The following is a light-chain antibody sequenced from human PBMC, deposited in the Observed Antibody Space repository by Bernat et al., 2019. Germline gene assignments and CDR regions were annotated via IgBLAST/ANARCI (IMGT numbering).Light chain of an antibody. J-gene: IGKJ2*01. Sequence: EIVLTQSPATLSLSPGDRATLSCRASETVRSSLVWFQQKPGQAPRLLIYNVSKRATGIPDRFSGSGYGTDFTLTIASLEPEDFAVYYCKQRSDWPPHTVGQGTRLEI. CDR3: KQRSDWPPHT. CDR2: NVS. CDR1: ETVRSS. V-gene: IGKV3-11*01.